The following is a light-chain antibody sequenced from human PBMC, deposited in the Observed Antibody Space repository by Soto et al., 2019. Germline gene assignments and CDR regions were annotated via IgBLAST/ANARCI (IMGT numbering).Light chain of an antibody. Sequence: EIVLTQSPCTLSLSPGERATLSCRASQSVSSIYLDWYQQKPGQAPRLLIYGASSRPTGIPDRFSGSGSGTDFTLTISRLEPEDFAVYYCQQYDSSALTFGGGTKVEIK. CDR2: GAS. CDR1: QSVSSIY. CDR3: QQYDSSALT. J-gene: IGKJ4*01. V-gene: IGKV3-20*01.